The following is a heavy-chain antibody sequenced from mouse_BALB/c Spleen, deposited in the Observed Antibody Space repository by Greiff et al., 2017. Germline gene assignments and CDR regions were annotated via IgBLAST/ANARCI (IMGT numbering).Heavy chain of an antibody. CDR2: ISYDGSN. CDR1: GYSITSGYY. J-gene: IGHJ4*01. V-gene: IGHV3-6*02. Sequence: EVKLQESGPGLVKPSQSLSLTCSVTGYSITSGYYWNWIRQFPGNKLEWMGYISYDGSNNYNPSLKNRISITRDTSKNQFFLKLNSVTTEDTATYYCARGGDYGNNYAMDYWGQGTSVTVSS. D-gene: IGHD2-1*01. CDR3: ARGGDYGNNYAMDY.